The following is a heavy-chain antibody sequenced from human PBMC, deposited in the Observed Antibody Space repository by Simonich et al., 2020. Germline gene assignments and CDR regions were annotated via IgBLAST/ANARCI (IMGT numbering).Heavy chain of an antibody. D-gene: IGHD2-15*01. Sequence: QVQLVESGGGVVQPGRSLRLSCAASGFTFSSYGMHWVRQAPGKGLEWVAVILYDGSNKYYADSVKGRFTISRDNSKNTLYLQMNSLRAEDTAVYYCARDRYCSGGSCYYFDYWGQGTLVTVSS. V-gene: IGHV3-33*01. CDR1: GFTFSSYG. J-gene: IGHJ4*02. CDR3: ARDRYCSGGSCYYFDY. CDR2: ILYDGSNK.